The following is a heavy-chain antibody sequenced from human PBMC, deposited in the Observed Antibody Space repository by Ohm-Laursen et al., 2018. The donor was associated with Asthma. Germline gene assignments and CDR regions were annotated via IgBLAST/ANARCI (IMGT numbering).Heavy chain of an antibody. V-gene: IGHV3-30*18. D-gene: IGHD3-22*01. CDR3: AKDRAAWVDITLNYDSSVSYFDY. CDR1: GFTFSSYG. Sequence: SLRLSCSASGFTFSSYGMHWVRQAPGKGLEWVAVISYDGSNKYYADSVKGRFTISRDNSKNTLYLQMNSLRAEDTAVYCCAKDRAAWVDITLNYDSSVSYFDYWGQGTLVTVSS. J-gene: IGHJ4*02. CDR2: ISYDGSNK.